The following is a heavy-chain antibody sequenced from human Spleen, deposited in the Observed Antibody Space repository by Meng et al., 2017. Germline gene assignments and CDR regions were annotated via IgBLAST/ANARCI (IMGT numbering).Heavy chain of an antibody. D-gene: IGHD1-26*01. CDR2: LYYSGSA. Sequence: GSLRLSCTVSGGSISSSNYYWGWIRQPPGTGLEWIGSLYYSGSAYYNPSLKSRVTISVDTSKNQFSLKLNSLTAADTAVYYCARDLGKCELLYYFDYWGQGTLVTVSS. V-gene: IGHV4-39*07. CDR3: ARDLGKCELLYYFDY. J-gene: IGHJ4*02. CDR1: GGSISSSNYY.